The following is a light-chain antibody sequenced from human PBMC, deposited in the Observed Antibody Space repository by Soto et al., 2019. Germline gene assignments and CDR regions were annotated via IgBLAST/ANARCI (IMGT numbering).Light chain of an antibody. CDR1: QSVSSY. V-gene: IGKV3-11*01. CDR3: QQRSNWRGT. J-gene: IGKJ1*01. CDR2: DAS. Sequence: EIVLKRSPATLSLSPGERATLSCRASQSVSSYLAWYQQKPGQAPRLLIYDASNRATGIPARFSGSGSGTDFTLTISSLEPEDFAVYYCQQRSNWRGTFGQGTKVDIK.